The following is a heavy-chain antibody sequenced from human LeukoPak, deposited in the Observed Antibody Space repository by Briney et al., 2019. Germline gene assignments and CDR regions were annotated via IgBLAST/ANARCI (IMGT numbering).Heavy chain of an antibody. Sequence: TGGSLRLSCAASGFTFSSYAMSWVRQAPGKGLEWVSGISGSGGSTYYADSVKGRFTISRDNSKNTLYLQMTSLRAEETAVYYCAKDQVWIVVGSFDYWGQGTLVTVSS. D-gene: IGHD3-22*01. J-gene: IGHJ4*02. CDR3: AKDQVWIVVGSFDY. CDR2: ISGSGGST. V-gene: IGHV3-23*01. CDR1: GFTFSSYA.